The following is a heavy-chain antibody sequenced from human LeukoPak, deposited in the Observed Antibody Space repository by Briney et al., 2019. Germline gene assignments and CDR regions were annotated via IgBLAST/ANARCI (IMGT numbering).Heavy chain of an antibody. CDR2: ISSSGSTI. J-gene: IGHJ4*02. Sequence: GGSLRLSCAASGFTFSSYEKNWVRQAPGKGLEWISYISSSGSTIYYADSVKGRFTISRDNAENSLFLQMNSLSAEDTAVYFCARDPDLRGHSGMDYWGQGTLVTVSS. CDR3: ARDPDLRGHSGMDY. D-gene: IGHD5-12*01. CDR1: GFTFSSYE. V-gene: IGHV3-48*03.